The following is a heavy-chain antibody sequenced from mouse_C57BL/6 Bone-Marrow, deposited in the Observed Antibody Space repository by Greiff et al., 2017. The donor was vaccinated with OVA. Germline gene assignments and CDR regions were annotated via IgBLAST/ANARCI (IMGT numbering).Heavy chain of an antibody. CDR2: SRNKANDYTT. Sequence: EVKLVESGGGLVQSGRSLRLSCATSGFTFSDFYMEWVRLAPGKGLEWIAASRNKANDYTTEYSASVKGRFIVSRDTSQSILYLQMNALRAEDTAIYYCARDNWDWYFDVWGTGTTVTVSS. CDR3: ARDNWDWYFDV. V-gene: IGHV7-1*01. CDR1: GFTFSDFY. J-gene: IGHJ1*03. D-gene: IGHD4-1*01.